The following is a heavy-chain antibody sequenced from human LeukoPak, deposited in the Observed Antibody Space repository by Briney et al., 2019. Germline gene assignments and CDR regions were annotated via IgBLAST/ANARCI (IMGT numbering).Heavy chain of an antibody. CDR1: GFTFSSSA. J-gene: IGHJ4*02. CDR3: AREYGGITGFDY. D-gene: IGHD1-14*01. V-gene: IGHV3-23*01. CDR2: ISNNGGYT. Sequence: PGGSLRLSCAASGFTFSSSAMSWVRQAPGKGLEWVSAISNNGGYTYYADSVQGRFTISRDNSKNTLYLQMNSRRAEDTAVYYCAREYGGITGFDYWGQGTLVTASS.